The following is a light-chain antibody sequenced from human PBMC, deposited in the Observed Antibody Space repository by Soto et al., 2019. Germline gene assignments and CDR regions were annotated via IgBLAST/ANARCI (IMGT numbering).Light chain of an antibody. J-gene: IGKJ1*01. Sequence: EIVLTQSPGTLSLSPGERATLSCRASQSVSSSYLAWYQQKPGQAPRLLIYGASSRATGIPDRFSGSGSGTDFILTISRLEPEDFAVYYCQQYGSSQWTLGQGTKVDIK. V-gene: IGKV3-20*01. CDR2: GAS. CDR1: QSVSSSY. CDR3: QQYGSSQWT.